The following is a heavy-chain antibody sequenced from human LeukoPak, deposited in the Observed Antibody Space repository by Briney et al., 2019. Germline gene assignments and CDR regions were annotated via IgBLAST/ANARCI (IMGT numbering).Heavy chain of an antibody. V-gene: IGHV3-9*01. Sequence: PGGSLRLSCAASGFTFDDYAMQWVRQARGKGLEGVTDIGWYSCNIVCGDSVKGRFTISRDNAKNSLYLQMNSLRAEDTALYYCAKDRDAAGRYYFDYWGEGTLVTVSS. CDR2: IGWYSCNI. J-gene: IGHJ4*02. CDR3: AKDRDAAGRYYFDY. D-gene: IGHD6-13*01. CDR1: GFTFDDYA.